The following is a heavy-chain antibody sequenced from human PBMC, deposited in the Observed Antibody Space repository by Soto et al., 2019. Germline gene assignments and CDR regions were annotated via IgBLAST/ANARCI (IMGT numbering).Heavy chain of an antibody. J-gene: IGHJ6*03. CDR2: IFSNDEK. V-gene: IGHV2-26*01. CDR3: ARIPRLSSYYYYYYMDV. D-gene: IGHD3-16*02. CDR1: GFSLSNARMG. Sequence: PTLVNPTETLTLTCTVSGFSLSNARMGVSWIRQPPGKALEWLAHIFSNDEKSYSTSLKSRLTISKDTSKSQVVLTMTNMEPVDTATYYCARIPRLSSYYYYYYMDVWGKGTTVTVSS.